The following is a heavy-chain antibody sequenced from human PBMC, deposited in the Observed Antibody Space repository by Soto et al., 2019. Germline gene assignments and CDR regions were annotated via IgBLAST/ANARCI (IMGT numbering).Heavy chain of an antibody. D-gene: IGHD5-12*01. CDR3: VRDLTDGYVDFDS. V-gene: IGHV3-74*01. CDR2: INPDGFNT. Sequence: EVQLVESGGDLVQPGGSLKLACAASEFTFSNYWMHWVRQAPGKGLVWVARINPDGFNTIYADFVRGRFTISRDNAKNTLYLQLNSLRAEDTAVYYCVRDLTDGYVDFDSWGQGTPVTVSS. CDR1: EFTFSNYW. J-gene: IGHJ5*01.